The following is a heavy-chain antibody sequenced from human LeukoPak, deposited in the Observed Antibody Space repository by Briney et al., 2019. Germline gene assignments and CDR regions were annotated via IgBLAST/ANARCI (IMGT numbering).Heavy chain of an antibody. CDR3: ARDNWNDAPGGFDP. V-gene: IGHV3-21*01. D-gene: IGHD1-20*01. J-gene: IGHJ5*02. CDR2: ITRSSTST. Sequence: PGGSLRLSCAVSGFTFSSYSMNWVRQAPGKGLEWVSSITRSSTSTYYTDSVRGRFTISRDNAKNSLYLQMNSLRAEDTAVYYCARDNWNDAPGGFDPWGQGTLVTVSS. CDR1: GFTFSSYS.